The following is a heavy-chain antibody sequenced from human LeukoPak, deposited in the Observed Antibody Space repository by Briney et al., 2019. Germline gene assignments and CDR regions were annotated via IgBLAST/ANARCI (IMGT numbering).Heavy chain of an antibody. D-gene: IGHD3-22*01. CDR3: AKDSSDSSGHY. V-gene: IGHV3-7*03. CDR2: IKQDGSKK. J-gene: IGHJ4*02. CDR1: GFTFSSYA. Sequence: PGGSLRLSCAASGFTFSSYAMSWVRQAPGKGLEWVANIKQDGSKKSYVDSVKGRFTISRDNAKNSLYLQMNSLRAEDTAVYYCAKDSSDSSGHYWGQGTLVTVSS.